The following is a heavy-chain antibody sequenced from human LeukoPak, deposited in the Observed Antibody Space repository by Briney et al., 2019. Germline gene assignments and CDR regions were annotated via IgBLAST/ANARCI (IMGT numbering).Heavy chain of an antibody. CDR1: GFTFSNYA. CDR3: AKGSYSSGWS. CDR2: ISGSGAGT. Sequence: GGSLRLSCAASGFTFSNYAMSWVRQAPGKGLEWVSTISGSGAGTDYADSVKGRFTISRDNSKNTLSLQMNGLRAEDTAVFYCAKGSYSSGWSWGQGTLVTVSS. D-gene: IGHD6-19*01. V-gene: IGHV3-23*01. J-gene: IGHJ1*01.